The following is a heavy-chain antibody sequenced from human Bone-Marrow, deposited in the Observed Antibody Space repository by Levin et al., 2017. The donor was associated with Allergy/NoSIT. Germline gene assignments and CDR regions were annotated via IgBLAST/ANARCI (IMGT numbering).Heavy chain of an antibody. CDR3: ARAKETYGSGSYYDYFDY. J-gene: IGHJ4*02. D-gene: IGHD3-10*01. Sequence: SGPTLVKPTQTLTLTCTFSGISLSISGVGVGWIRQPPGKALEWLALIYWDDDKRYSPSLKSRLTITKDTSKNQVVLTITNMDSVDTTTYYCARAKETYGSGSYYDYFDYWGQGTLVTVSS. CDR2: IYWDDDK. V-gene: IGHV2-5*02. CDR1: GISLSISGVG.